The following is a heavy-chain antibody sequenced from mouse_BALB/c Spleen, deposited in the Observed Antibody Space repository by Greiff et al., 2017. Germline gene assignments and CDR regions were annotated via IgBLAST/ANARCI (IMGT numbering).Heavy chain of an antibody. CDR3: ARYDGYSLDY. CDR1: GYTFTSYW. V-gene: IGHV1-87*01. Sequence: VKLQESGAELARPGASVKLSCKASGYTFTSYWMQWVKQRPGQGLEWIGAIYPGDGDTRYTQKFKGKATLTADKSSSTAYMQLSSLASEDSAVYYCARYDGYSLDYWGQGTTLTVSS. D-gene: IGHD2-3*01. J-gene: IGHJ2*01. CDR2: IYPGDGDT.